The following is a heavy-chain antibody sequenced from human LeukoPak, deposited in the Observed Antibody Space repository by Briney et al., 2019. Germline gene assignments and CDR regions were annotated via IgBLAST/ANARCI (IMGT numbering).Heavy chain of an antibody. V-gene: IGHV1-18*01. CDR1: GYTFTSYG. CDR3: ARGEIAALTYYFDY. D-gene: IGHD6-6*01. Sequence: ASVKVSCKASGYTFTSYGISWVRQAPGQGLEWMGWISASNGNTNYAQKLQGRVTMTTDTSTSTAYMGLRSLRSDDTAVYYCARGEIAALTYYFDYWGQGTLVTVSS. J-gene: IGHJ4*02. CDR2: ISASNGNT.